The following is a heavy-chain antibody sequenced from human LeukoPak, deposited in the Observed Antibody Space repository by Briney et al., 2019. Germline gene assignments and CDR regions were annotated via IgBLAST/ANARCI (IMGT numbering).Heavy chain of an antibody. CDR2: ISAYNGNT. CDR1: GYTFTSYG. J-gene: IGHJ4*02. Sequence: GASVKVSCKASGYTFTSYGISWVRQAPGQGLEWMGWISAYNGNTNYAQKLQGRVTMTTDTSTSTAYMELRSLRSDDTAVYYCASGKNYYFWSGYPPFDYWGQGTLVTVSS. CDR3: ASGKNYYFWSGYPPFDY. V-gene: IGHV1-18*01. D-gene: IGHD3-3*01.